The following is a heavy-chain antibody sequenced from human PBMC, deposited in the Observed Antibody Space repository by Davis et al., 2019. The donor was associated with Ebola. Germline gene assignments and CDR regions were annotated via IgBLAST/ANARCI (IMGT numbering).Heavy chain of an antibody. V-gene: IGHV4-59*01. Sequence: MPGGSLRLSCAVYGGSFSGYYWSWIRQPPGKGLEWIGYIYYSGSTNYNPSLKSRVTISVDTSKNQFSLKLSSVTAADTAVYYCARVRCSSTSCPFDYWGQGTLVTVSS. CDR3: ARVRCSSTSCPFDY. CDR1: GGSFSGYY. CDR2: IYYSGST. D-gene: IGHD2-2*01. J-gene: IGHJ4*02.